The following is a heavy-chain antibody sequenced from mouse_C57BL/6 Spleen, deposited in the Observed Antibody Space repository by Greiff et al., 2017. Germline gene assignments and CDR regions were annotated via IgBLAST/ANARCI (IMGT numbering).Heavy chain of an antibody. Sequence: EVQLQQSGAELVKPGASVKLSCTASGFNIKDYYMHWVKQRTEQGLEWIGRIDPEDGDTKYAPKFQGTATITADTSSNTAYLQLSSLTSEDTAVYYCARNIGYYSGSSYAMDYWGQGTSVTVSS. D-gene: IGHD1-1*01. J-gene: IGHJ4*01. CDR2: IDPEDGDT. V-gene: IGHV14-2*01. CDR3: ARNIGYYSGSSYAMDY. CDR1: GFNIKDYY.